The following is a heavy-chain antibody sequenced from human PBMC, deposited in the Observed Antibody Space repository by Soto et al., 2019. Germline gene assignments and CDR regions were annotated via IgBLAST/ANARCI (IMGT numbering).Heavy chain of an antibody. V-gene: IGHV4-34*01. D-gene: IGHD3-10*01. CDR2: INHSGST. CDR1: GGSFSGPN. Sequence: SETLSLTCAVYGGSFSGPNWSWIRQPPGKGLEWIGEINHSGSTNYNPPLKSRVTISIDMSKNQYSLNLSSVTAAATAVYYCARGWGFGFDPWGQGVLVTVSS. CDR3: ARGWGFGFDP. J-gene: IGHJ5*02.